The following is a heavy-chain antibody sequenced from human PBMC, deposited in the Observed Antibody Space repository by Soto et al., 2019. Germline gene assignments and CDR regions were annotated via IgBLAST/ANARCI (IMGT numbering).Heavy chain of an antibody. CDR1: GFTFSSYA. V-gene: IGHV3-30-3*01. J-gene: IGHJ4*02. CDR3: ARELVVVAATRSGPASDY. CDR2: ISYDGSNK. D-gene: IGHD2-15*01. Sequence: GGSLRLSCAASGFTFSSYAMHWVRQAPGKGLEWVAVISYDGSNKYYADSVKGRFTISRDNSKNTLYLQMNSLRAEDTVVYYCARELVVVAATRSGPASDYWGQGTQVTVSS.